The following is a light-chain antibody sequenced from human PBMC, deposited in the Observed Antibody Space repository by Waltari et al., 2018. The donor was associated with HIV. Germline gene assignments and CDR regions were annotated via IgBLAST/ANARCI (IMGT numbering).Light chain of an antibody. J-gene: IGKJ2*01. V-gene: IGKV1-5*03. CDR1: QNIGTW. Sequence: DVQMTQSPSALSASVGDRVTITCRASQNIGTWLAWYQQRPGKAPQLLIYRASSLQSGVPSRFSGSGSGTEFTLTISSLQPDDVATYYCQQYNTYYTFGQGTKLEIK. CDR2: RAS. CDR3: QQYNTYYT.